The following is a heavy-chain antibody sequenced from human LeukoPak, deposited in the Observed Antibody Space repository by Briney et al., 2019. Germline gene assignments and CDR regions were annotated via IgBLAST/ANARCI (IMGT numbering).Heavy chain of an antibody. V-gene: IGHV3-74*01. Sequence: GGSLRLSCAASGFTFSNYWMHWVRQAPGKGLVWVSRINSDGSSTSYADSVKGRFTISRDNAKNTLYLQMNSLTAEDTAVYYCARVYGGYGDYYFDYWGQGTLVTVSS. J-gene: IGHJ4*02. CDR1: GFTFSNYW. CDR3: ARVYGGYGDYYFDY. D-gene: IGHD4-17*01. CDR2: INSDGSST.